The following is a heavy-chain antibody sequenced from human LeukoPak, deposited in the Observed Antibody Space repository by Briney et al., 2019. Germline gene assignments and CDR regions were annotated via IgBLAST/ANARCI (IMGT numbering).Heavy chain of an antibody. CDR2: INHSGST. CDR3: ARRREWLLYGHYYYYGMDV. J-gene: IGHJ6*02. Sequence: GSLRLSCAASGFTFSDYYMSWIRQPPGKGLEWIGEINHSGSTNYNPSLKSRVTISVDTSKNQFSLKLSSVTAADTAVYYCARRREWLLYGHYYYYGMDVWGQGTTVTVSS. V-gene: IGHV4-34*01. D-gene: IGHD3-3*01. CDR1: GFTFSDYY.